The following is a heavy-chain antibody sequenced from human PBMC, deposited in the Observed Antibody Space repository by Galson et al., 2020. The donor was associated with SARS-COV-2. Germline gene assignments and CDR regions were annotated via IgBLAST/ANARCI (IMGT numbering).Heavy chain of an antibody. D-gene: IGHD6-13*01. J-gene: IGHJ4*02. CDR1: GGFISSGNW. CDR2: IFHTGSP. V-gene: IGHV4-4*02. Sequence: SQTLSLTCAVSGGFISSGNWWAWVRQSPGRRLEWIGEIFHTGSPNYNPSLKSRVTISVDTSKNQFSLKLNSVTAADTAVYYCARGFVDSTSWYPYYFDYWGQGALVTVSS. CDR3: ARGFVDSTSWYPYYFDY.